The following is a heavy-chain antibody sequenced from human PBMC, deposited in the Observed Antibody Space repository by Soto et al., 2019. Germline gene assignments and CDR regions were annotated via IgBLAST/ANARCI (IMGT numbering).Heavy chain of an antibody. CDR3: ARAPFFCNNSCYDGAGEDAFDI. Sequence: QVQLQESGPGLVKPSQTLSLTCTVSGGSISSGDYYWSWIRQPPGKGLEWIGYIYYSGSTYYNPSPKSPVNLSVDTSKNQFSLKLSSGAAAETAVYLCARAPFFCNNSCYDGAGEDAFDIWGQGTMVTVSS. CDR1: GGSISSGDYY. CDR2: IYYSGST. D-gene: IGHD2-2*01. V-gene: IGHV4-30-4*01. J-gene: IGHJ3*02.